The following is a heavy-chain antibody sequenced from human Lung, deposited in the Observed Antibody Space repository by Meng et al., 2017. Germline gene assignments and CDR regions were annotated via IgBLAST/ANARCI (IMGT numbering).Heavy chain of an antibody. D-gene: IGHD4-11*01. CDR2: INHSGST. CDR3: ARGPTTMAHDFDY. V-gene: IGHV4-34*01. Sequence: QWHLQQWGAGLLQPSETLSLTCVVSGGSFSDYYWSWIRQPPGKGLEWIGEINHSGSTNYNPSLENRATISVDTSQNNLSLKLSSVTAADSAVYYCARGPTTMAHDFDYWGQGTLVTVSS. J-gene: IGHJ4*02. CDR1: GGSFSDYY.